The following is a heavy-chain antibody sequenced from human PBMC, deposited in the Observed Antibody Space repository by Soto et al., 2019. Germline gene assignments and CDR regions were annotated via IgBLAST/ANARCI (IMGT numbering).Heavy chain of an antibody. D-gene: IGHD3-9*01. CDR1: GFTFRSYS. J-gene: IGHJ6*02. Sequence: GSLRLSYAASGFTFRSYSMNWVRQAPGNGLELVSSISSSSSYIYYADSVKGRFTISRDNAKNSLYLQMNSLRAEDTAVYYCARDRAPYYDILTRYYYYGMDVWGQGTTVTVSS. CDR3: ARDRAPYYDILTRYYYYGMDV. V-gene: IGHV3-21*01. CDR2: ISSSSSYI.